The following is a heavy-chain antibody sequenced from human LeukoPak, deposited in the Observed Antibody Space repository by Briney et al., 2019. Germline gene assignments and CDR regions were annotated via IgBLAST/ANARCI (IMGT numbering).Heavy chain of an antibody. CDR2: INHSGST. Sequence: LRLSCAASGFTFSSYGMHWVRQAPGKGLEWIGEINHSGSTNYNPSLKSRVTISVDTPKNQFSLKLSSVTAADTAVYYCARGGAVVPAARWFDPWGQGTLVTVSS. D-gene: IGHD2-2*01. CDR1: GFTFSSYG. CDR3: ARGGAVVPAARWFDP. J-gene: IGHJ5*02. V-gene: IGHV4-34*01.